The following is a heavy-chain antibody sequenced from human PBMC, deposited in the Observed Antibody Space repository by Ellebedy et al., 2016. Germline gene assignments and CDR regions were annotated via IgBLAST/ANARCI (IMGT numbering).Heavy chain of an antibody. Sequence: ASVKVSCKASGYTFTSYGISWVRQAPGQGLEWMGWFSAYNGNTNYAQKLQGRVTMTTDTSTSTVYMELSSLRSEDTAVYYCARAGHYYDSSGYYYEEYNWFDPWGQGTLVTVSS. V-gene: IGHV1-18*04. D-gene: IGHD3-22*01. CDR3: ARAGHYYDSSGYYYEEYNWFDP. CDR2: FSAYNGNT. J-gene: IGHJ5*02. CDR1: GYTFTSYG.